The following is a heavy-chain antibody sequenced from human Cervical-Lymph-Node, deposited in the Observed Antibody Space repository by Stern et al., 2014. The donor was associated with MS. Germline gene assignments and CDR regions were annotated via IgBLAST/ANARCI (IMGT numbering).Heavy chain of an antibody. Sequence: QVQLMQSGAEVKKPGASVKVSCKASAYTFTTYYMHWVRQAPGQGLEWMGVIDPSGGRTTYAQKFQGRVTMTRDTSTSTVYMELGSLRSEDTAVYFCARDLIGSGSYFWFDPWGQGTLVTVSS. CDR1: AYTFTTYY. D-gene: IGHD3-10*01. CDR3: ARDLIGSGSYFWFDP. V-gene: IGHV1-46*01. J-gene: IGHJ5*02. CDR2: IDPSGGRT.